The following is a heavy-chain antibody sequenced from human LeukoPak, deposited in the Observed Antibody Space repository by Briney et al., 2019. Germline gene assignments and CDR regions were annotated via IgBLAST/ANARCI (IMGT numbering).Heavy chain of an antibody. CDR1: GFTVSGNY. CDR3: ARLLSSGYSPLDY. Sequence: GGSLRLACAVAGFTVSGNYMSWVRQAPGKGLEWVSHLSSTGATLYYTDSVKGRFIISRDNANNSLSLQMNSLRVEDTAVYYCARLLSSGYSPLDYWGQGTLVTVSS. V-gene: IGHV3-11*01. CDR2: LSSTGATL. D-gene: IGHD3-22*01. J-gene: IGHJ4*02.